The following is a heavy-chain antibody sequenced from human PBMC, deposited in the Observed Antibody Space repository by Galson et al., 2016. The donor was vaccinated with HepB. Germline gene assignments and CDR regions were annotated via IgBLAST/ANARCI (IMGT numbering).Heavy chain of an antibody. CDR1: GGSINSGGYY. CDR2: LFYNGIS. D-gene: IGHD3-22*01. Sequence: TLSLTCTVSGGSINSGGYYWTWIRQHPGKGLEWIGYLFYNGISYYTPSLKSRLTISLDTSTNQFSLKLTSVTAADTAVYYCARLDYYDSSCHAPLIDPWGQGTLVTVSS. V-gene: IGHV4-31*03. CDR3: ARLDYYDSSCHAPLIDP. J-gene: IGHJ5*02.